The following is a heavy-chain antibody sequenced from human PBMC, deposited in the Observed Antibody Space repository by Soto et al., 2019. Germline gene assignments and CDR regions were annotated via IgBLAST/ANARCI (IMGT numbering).Heavy chain of an antibody. J-gene: IGHJ4*02. CDR2: ISGSGGST. V-gene: IGHV3-23*01. Sequence: GGSLRLSCAASGFTFSSYAMSWVRQAPGKGLEWVSAISGSGGSTYYADSVKGRFTISRDNSKNTLYLQMNSLRAEDTAVYYCAKDLGITMVRGVTLDYWGQGTLVTVSS. CDR3: AKDLGITMVRGVTLDY. D-gene: IGHD3-10*01. CDR1: GFTFSSYA.